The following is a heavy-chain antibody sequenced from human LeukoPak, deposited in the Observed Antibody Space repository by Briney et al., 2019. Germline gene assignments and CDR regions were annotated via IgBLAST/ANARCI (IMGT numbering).Heavy chain of an antibody. Sequence: GGSLRLSCAASGFTFSNYWMSWVRQAPGKGLEWVANIKQDGSEKYYVDSVKGRFTISRDNAENSLYLQMNSLRAEDTAVYYCARDASNWGYDYWGQGTLVTVSS. CDR2: IKQDGSEK. J-gene: IGHJ4*02. CDR1: GFTFSNYW. CDR3: ARDASNWGYDY. V-gene: IGHV3-7*01. D-gene: IGHD7-27*01.